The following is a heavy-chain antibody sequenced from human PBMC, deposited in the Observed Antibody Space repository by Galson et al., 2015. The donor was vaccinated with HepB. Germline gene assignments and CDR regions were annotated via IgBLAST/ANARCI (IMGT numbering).Heavy chain of an antibody. J-gene: IGHJ4*02. CDR2: VSDSSNYK. CDR3: ATPKGSDTSGFQPFDY. V-gene: IGHV3-21*01. D-gene: IGHD3-22*01. Sequence: SLRLSCAASGYTFSSYSMNWVRQPPGKGLEWVSSVSDSSNYKYYTDSVKGRFTISRDNAKNSLYLQMNSLRAEDTAVYYCATPKGSDTSGFQPFDYWGQGTLVTVSS. CDR1: GYTFSSYS.